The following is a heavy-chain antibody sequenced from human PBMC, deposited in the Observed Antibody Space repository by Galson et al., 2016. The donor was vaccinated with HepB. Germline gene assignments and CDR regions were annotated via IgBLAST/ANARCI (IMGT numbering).Heavy chain of an antibody. J-gene: IGHJ4*02. CDR3: ARVNYFDGTVKYYFDY. CDR2: IYYNGIT. CDR1: GDSISSGGYY. Sequence: TLSLTCTVSGDSISSGGYYWSWIRQHPGKGLEWIGYIYYNGITDYNQSLKSRVTISVDTSKNQFSLKLRSVTAADTALYYCARVNYFDGTVKYYFDYWGQGTLVTVSS. D-gene: IGHD2/OR15-2a*01. V-gene: IGHV4-31*03.